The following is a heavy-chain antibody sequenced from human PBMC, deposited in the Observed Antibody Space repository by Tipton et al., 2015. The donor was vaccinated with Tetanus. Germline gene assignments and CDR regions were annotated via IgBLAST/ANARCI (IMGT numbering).Heavy chain of an antibody. CDR2: ISGGDNTR. V-gene: IGHV3-23*01. Sequence: SLRLSCAASGFTFSRYAMNWVRQAPGEGLEWVSSISGGDNTRYYADSVKGRFSISRDNSKNTLYLQMNSLGVDDTAVYYCARGVEFAHYGMDVWGQGTTVTVSS. CDR3: ARGVEFAHYGMDV. CDR1: GFTFSRYA. J-gene: IGHJ6*02.